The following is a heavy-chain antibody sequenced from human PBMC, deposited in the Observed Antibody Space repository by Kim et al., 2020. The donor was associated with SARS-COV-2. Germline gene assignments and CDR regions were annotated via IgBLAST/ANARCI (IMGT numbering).Heavy chain of an antibody. V-gene: IGHV1-3*01. D-gene: IGHD6-13*01. J-gene: IGHJ4*02. CDR3: ASTEYLSIAAAN. Sequence: KYSQKFQGRVTITRDTSASTAYMELSSLRTEDTAVYYCASTEYLSIAAANWGQGTLVTVSS.